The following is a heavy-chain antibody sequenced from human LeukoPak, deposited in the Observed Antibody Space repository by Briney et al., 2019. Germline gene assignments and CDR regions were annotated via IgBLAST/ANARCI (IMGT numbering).Heavy chain of an antibody. V-gene: IGHV3-74*01. CDR1: GFTFSSYW. CDR2: INSDGSST. D-gene: IGHD2-15*01. CDR3: AVLVRYYYYGMDV. J-gene: IGHJ6*02. Sequence: GGSLRLSCAASGFTFSSYWMHWVRQAPGKGLVWVSRINSDGSSTSYADSVKGRLTISRDNAKNTLYLQMNSLRAEDTAVYYCAVLVRYYYYGMDVWGQGTTVTVSS.